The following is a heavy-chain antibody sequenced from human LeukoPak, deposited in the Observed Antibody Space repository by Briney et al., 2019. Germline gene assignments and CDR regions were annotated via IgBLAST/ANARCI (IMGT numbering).Heavy chain of an antibody. D-gene: IGHD4-17*01. CDR1: GYSLTSYW. J-gene: IGHJ3*02. V-gene: IGHV5-51*01. CDR2: IYHGDSDT. Sequence: GESLKISWKGSGYSLTSYWIVWVREMPGKGLEWMGIIYHGDSDTRYIPSFQGQVTISADKSISTAYLQWSSLKASDTAVYYCARHSDDYGDYVGDDAFDIWGQGAMVTVSS. CDR3: ARHSDDYGDYVGDDAFDI.